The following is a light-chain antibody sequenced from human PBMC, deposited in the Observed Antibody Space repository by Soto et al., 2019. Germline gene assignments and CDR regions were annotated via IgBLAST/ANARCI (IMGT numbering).Light chain of an antibody. Sequence: SALPQPPSLSGSPGQSITISCTGTSSDVGGYNYVSWYQQHPGKAPKLMIYDVSNRPSGVSNRFSGSKSGNTASLTISWLQAEDEADYYCSSYASSSTLVFGTGTKVTVL. J-gene: IGLJ1*01. CDR3: SSYASSSTLV. CDR1: SSDVGGYNY. V-gene: IGLV2-14*01. CDR2: DVS.